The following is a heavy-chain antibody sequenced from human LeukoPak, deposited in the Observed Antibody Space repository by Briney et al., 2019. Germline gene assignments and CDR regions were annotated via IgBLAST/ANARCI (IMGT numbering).Heavy chain of an antibody. J-gene: IGHJ4*02. CDR2: IRYDGSNE. Sequence: GGSLRLSCAASGFTFSSYGIHWVRQAPGKGLEWVAFIRYDGSNEYYADSAKGRFIISRDNSMNTLYLQMNSLRAEDTAVYYCAKDLSWNGDYWGQGTLVTVSS. V-gene: IGHV3-30*02. D-gene: IGHD1-1*01. CDR1: GFTFSSYG. CDR3: AKDLSWNGDY.